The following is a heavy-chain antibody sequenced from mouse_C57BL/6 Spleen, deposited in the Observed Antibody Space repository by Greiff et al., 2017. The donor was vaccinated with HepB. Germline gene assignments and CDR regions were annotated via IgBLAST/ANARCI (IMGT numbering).Heavy chain of an antibody. CDR1: GFTFSDYY. CDR3: ARGDGNYLYAMDY. J-gene: IGHJ4*01. Sequence: DVHLVESEGGLVQPGSSMKLSCTASGFTFSDYYMAWVRQVPEKGLEWVANINYDGSSTYYLDSLKSRFIISRDNAKNILYLQMSSLKSEDTATYYCARGDGNYLYAMDYWGQGTSVTVSS. D-gene: IGHD2-1*01. V-gene: IGHV5-16*01. CDR2: INYDGSST.